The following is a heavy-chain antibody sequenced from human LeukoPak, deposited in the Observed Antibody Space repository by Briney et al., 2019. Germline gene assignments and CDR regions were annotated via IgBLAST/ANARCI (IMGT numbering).Heavy chain of an antibody. V-gene: IGHV1-69*13. CDR1: GGTFSGYA. CDR2: IIPMFDTT. J-gene: IGHJ6*02. D-gene: IGHD2-8*01. Sequence: SVKVSCKASGGTFSGYAISWVRQAPGQGLEWMGGIIPMFDTTNYAQKFQGRVTSIADESTSTAYMELSSLRSDDTAVYYCARGRPYCTNGVCHPAIQYYYGMDVWGQGTTVTVSS. CDR3: ARGRPYCTNGVCHPAIQYYYGMDV.